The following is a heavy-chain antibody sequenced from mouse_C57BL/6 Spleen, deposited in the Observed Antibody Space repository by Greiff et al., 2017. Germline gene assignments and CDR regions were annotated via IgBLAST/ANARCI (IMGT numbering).Heavy chain of an antibody. J-gene: IGHJ2*01. Sequence: QVQLKQPGAELVRPGSSVKLSCKASGYTFTSYWMDWVKQRPGQGLEWIGNIYPSDSETHYNQKFKDKATLTVDKSSSTAYMQLSSLTSEDSAVYYCARAYYYGSRGYFDYWGQGTTLTVSS. D-gene: IGHD1-1*01. V-gene: IGHV1-61*01. CDR2: IYPSDSET. CDR1: GYTFTSYW. CDR3: ARAYYYGSRGYFDY.